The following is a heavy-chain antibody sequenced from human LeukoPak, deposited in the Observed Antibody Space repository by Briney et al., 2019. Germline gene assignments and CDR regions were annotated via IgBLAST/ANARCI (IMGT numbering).Heavy chain of an antibody. CDR3: ARDRVVPAAPFDY. CDR1: GFTFSSYW. J-gene: IGHJ4*02. Sequence: GGSLRLSCAASGFTFSSYWMSWVRQAPGKGLEWVANIKQDGSEKYYVDSVKGRFTISRDNAKNSLYLQMNSLRAEDTAVYYCARDRVVPAAPFDYWGQGTLVTVSS. V-gene: IGHV3-7*01. D-gene: IGHD2-2*01. CDR2: IKQDGSEK.